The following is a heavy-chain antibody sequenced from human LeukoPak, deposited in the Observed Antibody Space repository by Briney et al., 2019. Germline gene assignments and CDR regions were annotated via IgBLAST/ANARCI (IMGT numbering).Heavy chain of an antibody. CDR3: ARHVRRYYIFDY. Sequence: PSETLSLTCTVSGGSISSYYWSWIRQPPGKGLEWIGYIYYSGSTYYNPSLKSRVTISVDTSKNQFSLKLSSVTAADTAVYYCARHVRRYYIFDYWGQGTLVTVSS. CDR1: GGSISSYY. J-gene: IGHJ4*02. CDR2: IYYSGST. D-gene: IGHD3-10*01. V-gene: IGHV4-59*08.